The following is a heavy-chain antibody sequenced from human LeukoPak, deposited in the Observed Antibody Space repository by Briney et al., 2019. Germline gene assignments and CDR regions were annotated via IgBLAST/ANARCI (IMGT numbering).Heavy chain of an antibody. CDR3: ARLSTKYNWFDP. D-gene: IGHD2-2*01. CDR2: ITTTFYT. V-gene: IGHV3-21*04. Sequence: GGSLRLSCAASGFTFSSYSFNWVRQVPGKGLEWVSSITTTFYTYYTDSVKGRFTISRDNAKNSLYLQMISLRAEDTAVYYCARLSTKYNWFDPWGQGTLVTVSS. J-gene: IGHJ5*02. CDR1: GFTFSSYS.